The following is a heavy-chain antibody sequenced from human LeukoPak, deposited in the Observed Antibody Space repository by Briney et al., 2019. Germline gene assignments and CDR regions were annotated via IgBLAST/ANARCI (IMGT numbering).Heavy chain of an antibody. CDR1: GYTVTDYY. J-gene: IGHJ4*02. V-gene: IGHV1-2*02. Sequence: ASVKVSCKASGYTVTDYYMHWFRQAPGQGLEWMGCINPNTGDASLAQGFQGRVAMTRDTSISTAYMELSSLKSDDTAVYYCAKAHLPAATRGWVGFCDYWGQGTLVTVSS. CDR2: INPNTGDA. D-gene: IGHD2-2*01. CDR3: AKAHLPAATRGWVGFCDY.